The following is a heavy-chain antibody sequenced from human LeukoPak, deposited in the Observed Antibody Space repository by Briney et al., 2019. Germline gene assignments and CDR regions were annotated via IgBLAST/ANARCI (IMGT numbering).Heavy chain of an antibody. D-gene: IGHD6-19*01. V-gene: IGHV3-23*01. CDR1: GFSFSRYE. CDR2: ISGSGGST. Sequence: GGSLRLSCEASGFSFSRYEMNWVRQAPGKGLEWVSAISGSGGSTYYADSVKGRFTISRDNSKNTLYLQMNSLRAEDTAVYYCAKDMYTSGWVIDYWGQGTLVTVSS. J-gene: IGHJ4*02. CDR3: AKDMYTSGWVIDY.